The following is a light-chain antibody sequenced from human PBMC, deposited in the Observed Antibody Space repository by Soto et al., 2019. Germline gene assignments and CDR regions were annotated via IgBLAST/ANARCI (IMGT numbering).Light chain of an antibody. CDR1: SGHNSYA. Sequence: QLVLTQSPSASASLGASVKLTCTLSSGHNSYAIAWHQQQPEKRPRYLMKVNSDGSHSKGDGIPDRFSGSSSGAERYLTISSLQSEDEADYYCQTWSTDIRVFGGGTKLTVL. CDR3: QTWSTDIRV. CDR2: VNSDGSH. V-gene: IGLV4-69*01. J-gene: IGLJ3*02.